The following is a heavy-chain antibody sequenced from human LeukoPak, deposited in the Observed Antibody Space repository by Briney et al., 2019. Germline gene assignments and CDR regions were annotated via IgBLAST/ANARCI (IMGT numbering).Heavy chain of an antibody. V-gene: IGHV3-21*01. CDR1: GFTFSSYS. D-gene: IGHD3-16*02. CDR3: ARAGLSMTEYFQH. Sequence: SGGSLRLSCAASGFTFSSYSMNWVRQAPGKGLEWVSSISSSSSYIYYADSVKGRFTISRDNAKNSLYLQMNSLRAEDTAVYYCARAGLSMTEYFQHWGQGTLVTVSS. CDR2: ISSSSSYI. J-gene: IGHJ1*01.